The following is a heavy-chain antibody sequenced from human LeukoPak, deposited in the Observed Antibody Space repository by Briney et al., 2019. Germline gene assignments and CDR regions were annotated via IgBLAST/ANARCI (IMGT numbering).Heavy chain of an antibody. CDR1: GYTFTSYG. CDR2: ISAYNGNT. CDR3: ARAGTTRTYYDFWSGYRPLDY. V-gene: IGHV1-18*01. J-gene: IGHJ4*02. Sequence: ASVKVSCKASGYTFTSYGISWVRQAPGQGLEWMGWISAYNGNTNYAQKLQGRVTMTTDTSTSTVYMELSSLRSEDTAVYYCARAGTTRTYYDFWSGYRPLDYWGQGTLVTVSS. D-gene: IGHD3-3*01.